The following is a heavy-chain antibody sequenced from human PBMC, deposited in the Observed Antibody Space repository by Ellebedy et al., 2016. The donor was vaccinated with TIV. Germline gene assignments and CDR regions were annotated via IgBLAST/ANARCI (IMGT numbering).Heavy chain of an antibody. CDR2: ISAYNGNT. V-gene: IGHV1-18*04. J-gene: IGHJ4*02. CDR1: GYPFPNYG. CDR3: ARDVPADAAALLDY. Sequence: AASVKVSCKASGYPFPNYGVSWVRQPPGQGLAGVGWISAYNGNTKYGQKFQGRISLTTDTSMGTAYMELRSLRSDDTGVYFCARDVPADAAALLDYWGQGTRVTVSS. D-gene: IGHD2-2*01.